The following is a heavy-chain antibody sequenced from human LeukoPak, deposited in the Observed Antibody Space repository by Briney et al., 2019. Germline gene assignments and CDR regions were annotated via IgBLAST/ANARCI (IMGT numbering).Heavy chain of an antibody. Sequence: ASVKVSCKASGYTFTSYAMNWVRQAPGQGLEWMGWINTNTGNPTYAQGFTGRFVFSLDTSVSTAYLQISSLKAEDTAVYYCSAIWSGPIMSAGAFDIWGQGTMVTVSS. CDR2: INTNTGNP. D-gene: IGHD3-3*01. CDR3: SAIWSGPIMSAGAFDI. CDR1: GYTFTSYA. J-gene: IGHJ3*02. V-gene: IGHV7-4-1*02.